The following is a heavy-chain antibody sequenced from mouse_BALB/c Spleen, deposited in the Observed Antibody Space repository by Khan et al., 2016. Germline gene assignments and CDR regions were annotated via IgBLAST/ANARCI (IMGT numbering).Heavy chain of an antibody. Sequence: EVELVESGGGLVQPGGSRKLSCAASGFTFSYFGMHWIRQAPEKGLEWVAYISSDSTTIYYADTVRGRFTISSAHPKNTLFLQMTSLRSEDMAMYYCAPSDYDYAMDYWGHGTSVTVSS. CDR2: ISSDSTTI. J-gene: IGHJ4*01. CDR1: GFTFSYFG. V-gene: IGHV5-17*02. CDR3: APSDYDYAMDY. D-gene: IGHD2-4*01.